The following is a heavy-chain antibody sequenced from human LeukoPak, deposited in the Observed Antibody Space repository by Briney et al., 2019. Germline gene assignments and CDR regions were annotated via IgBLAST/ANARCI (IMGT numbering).Heavy chain of an antibody. V-gene: IGHV3-53*01. CDR3: ARETYGSGSYPLGY. CDR2: IYSGGST. Sequence: GGSLRLSCAASGFTFSSYAMSWVRQAPGKGLEWVSVIYSGGSTYYADSVKGRFTISRDNSKNTLYLQMNSLRAEDTAVYYCARETYGSGSYPLGYWGQGTLVTVSS. CDR1: GFTFSSYA. D-gene: IGHD3-10*01. J-gene: IGHJ4*02.